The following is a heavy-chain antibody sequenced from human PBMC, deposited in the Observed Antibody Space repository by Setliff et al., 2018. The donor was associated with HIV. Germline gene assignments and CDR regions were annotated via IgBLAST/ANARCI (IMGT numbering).Heavy chain of an antibody. CDR1: GDTFNSHA. V-gene: IGHV1-69*13. CDR2: IIPIFGTP. Sequence: SVKVSCKASGDTFNSHAISWVRQAPGQGLEWMGGIIPIFGTPNYAQKFKGRLTITADESTSTVYMELSSLRSEDTAMYFCARESRNDFWSGYYRTFDIWGQGTMVTVSS. J-gene: IGHJ3*02. CDR3: ARESRNDFWSGYYRTFDI. D-gene: IGHD3-3*01.